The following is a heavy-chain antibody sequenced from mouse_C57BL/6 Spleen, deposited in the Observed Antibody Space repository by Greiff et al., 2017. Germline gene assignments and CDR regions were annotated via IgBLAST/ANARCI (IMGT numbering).Heavy chain of an antibody. J-gene: IGHJ2*01. CDR3: TTPLYYGSYYFDY. D-gene: IGHD2-2*01. CDR2: IDPEDGDT. V-gene: IGHV14-1*01. Sequence: VQLQQSGAELVRPGASVKLSCTASGFNIKDYYMHWVKQRPEQGLEWIGRIDPEDGDTEYAPKFQGKATMTADTSSNKAYLQLSSLTSEDTAVYYCTTPLYYGSYYFDYWGQGTTLTVSS. CDR1: GFNIKDYY.